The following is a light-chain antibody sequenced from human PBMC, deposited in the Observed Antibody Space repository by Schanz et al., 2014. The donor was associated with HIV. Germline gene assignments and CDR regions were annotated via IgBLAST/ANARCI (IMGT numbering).Light chain of an antibody. V-gene: IGLV2-14*03. CDR1: NSDVGNYNY. CDR3: SSYAGSSTSYV. CDR2: DVT. Sequence: QSVLTQPASVSGSLGQAITISCTGTNSDVGNYNYVSWYQQHPGKAPKLIIYDVTNRPSGVSSRFSGSKSGNTASLTISGLQAGDETDYYCSSYAGSSTSYVFGTGTKLTVL. J-gene: IGLJ1*01.